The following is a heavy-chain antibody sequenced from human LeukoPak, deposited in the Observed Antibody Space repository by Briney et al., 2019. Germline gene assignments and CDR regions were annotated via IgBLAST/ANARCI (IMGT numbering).Heavy chain of an antibody. D-gene: IGHD3-10*01. V-gene: IGHV3-23*01. J-gene: IGHJ4*02. CDR1: GFTFSSYA. CDR3: AKQGMVRGVHFDY. CDR2: ISGSGGST. Sequence: GWSLRLSCSASGFTFSSYAMSWVRQPPGKGLEWVSAISGSGGSTYYADSVKGRFTISRDNSKNTLYLQMNSLRAEDTAVYYCAKQGMVRGVHFDYWGQGTLVTVSS.